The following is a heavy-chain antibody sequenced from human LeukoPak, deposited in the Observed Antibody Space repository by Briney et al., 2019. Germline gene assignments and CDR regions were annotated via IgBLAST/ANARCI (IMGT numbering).Heavy chain of an antibody. D-gene: IGHD2-21*02. CDR2: IYYSGST. J-gene: IGHJ4*02. Sequence: SETLSLTCAVSGGSVSSGGYYWSWIRQHPGKGLEWIGYIYYSGSTYYNPSLASRISISVDTSENQFSLKLSSVTAADTAVYYCARSRWPAYCGGDCYTVYFDYWGQGALVTVSS. CDR1: GGSVSSGGYY. CDR3: ARSRWPAYCGGDCYTVYFDY. V-gene: IGHV4-31*11.